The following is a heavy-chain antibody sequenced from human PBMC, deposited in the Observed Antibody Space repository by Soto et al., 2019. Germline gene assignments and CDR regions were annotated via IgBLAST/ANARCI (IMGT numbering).Heavy chain of an antibody. CDR3: ARKEKYQLYYYSYGMDV. Sequence: QVQLVQSGAEVKKPGSSVKVSCKASGGTFSSYAISWVRQAPGQGLEWMGGIIPIFGTANYAQKFQGRVTITADESTSTAYMELSSLRSEDTAVYYCARKEKYQLYYYSYGMDVWGQGTTVTVSS. V-gene: IGHV1-69*12. J-gene: IGHJ6*02. CDR2: IIPIFGTA. CDR1: GGTFSSYA. D-gene: IGHD2-2*01.